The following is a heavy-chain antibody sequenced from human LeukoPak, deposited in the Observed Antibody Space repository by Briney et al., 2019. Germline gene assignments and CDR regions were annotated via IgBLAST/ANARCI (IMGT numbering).Heavy chain of an antibody. D-gene: IGHD2-2*01. V-gene: IGHV3-30*18. CDR1: GFTFSSYG. J-gene: IGHJ6*02. CDR3: AKDQGYCSSTSCPTNYYYGMDV. Sequence: WGSLRLSCAASGFTFSSYGMHWVRQAPGKGLEWVAVISYDGSNKYYADSVKGRFTISRDNSKNTLYLQMNSLRAEDTAVYYCAKDQGYCSSTSCPTNYYYGMDVWGQGTTVTVSS. CDR2: ISYDGSNK.